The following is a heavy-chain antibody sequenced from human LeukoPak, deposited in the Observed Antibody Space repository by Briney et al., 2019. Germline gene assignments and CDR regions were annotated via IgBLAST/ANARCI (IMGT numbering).Heavy chain of an antibody. D-gene: IGHD3-10*01. CDR3: ARDSTYYYDSGSSGPHYFDN. CDR1: GFTFSNYA. J-gene: IGHJ4*02. CDR2: ISSGGTYE. Sequence: GGSLRLSCAASGFTFSNYAMHWVRQAPGKGLEWVSLISSGGTYEYYADSVEGRFTISRDNSKNTLYLQLNSLRAEDTAVYYCARDSTYYYDSGSSGPHYFDNWGQGTLVTVSS. V-gene: IGHV3-30*01.